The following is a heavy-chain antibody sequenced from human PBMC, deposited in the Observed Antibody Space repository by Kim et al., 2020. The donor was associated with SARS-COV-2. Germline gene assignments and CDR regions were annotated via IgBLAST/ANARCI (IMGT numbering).Heavy chain of an antibody. Sequence: SETLSLTCTVSGGSISSGSYYWSWIRQPAGKGLEWIGRIYTSGSTNYNPSLKSRVTISVDTSKNQFSLKLSTVTAADTAVYYCAGTSTFWSGYYFDYWGQGTLVSVSS. CDR1: GGSISSGSYY. V-gene: IGHV4-61*02. D-gene: IGHD3-3*01. J-gene: IGHJ4*02. CDR2: IYTSGST. CDR3: AGTSTFWSGYYFDY.